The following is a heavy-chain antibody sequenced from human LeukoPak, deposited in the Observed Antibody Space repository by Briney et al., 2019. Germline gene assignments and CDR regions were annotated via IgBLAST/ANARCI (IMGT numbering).Heavy chain of an antibody. CDR2: TYYRSKWYN. CDR3: ARALRYSSGWALDY. J-gene: IGHJ4*02. V-gene: IGHV6-1*01. D-gene: IGHD6-19*01. CDR1: GDSVSSNSAA. Sequence: SQTLSLTCAISGDSVSSNSAAWNWIRQSPSRGLEWLGRTYYRSKWYNDYAVSVKSRITINPDTSKNQFSLQLNSVTPEDTAVYCCARALRYSSGWALDYWGQGTLVTVSS.